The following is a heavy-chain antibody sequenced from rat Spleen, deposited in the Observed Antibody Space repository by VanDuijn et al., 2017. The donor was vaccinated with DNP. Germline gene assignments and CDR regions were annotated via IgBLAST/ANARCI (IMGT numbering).Heavy chain of an antibody. J-gene: IGHJ4*01. CDR1: GFTFSDYY. V-gene: IGHV5S11*01. CDR3: ARHGEVHLRYAMDA. CDR2: MTYDGVNS. Sequence: EVQLVQSGGGLVQPGRSLKLSCAASGFTFSDYYMAWVRQAPSKGLEWVAYMTYDGVNSYYRDSVTGRFTISRDNAKSTLYLQMDSLRSEETATYYCARHGEVHLRYAMDAWGQGTSVTVSS. D-gene: IGHD1-5*01.